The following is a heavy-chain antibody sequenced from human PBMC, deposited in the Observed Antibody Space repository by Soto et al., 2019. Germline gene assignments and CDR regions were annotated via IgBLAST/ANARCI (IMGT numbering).Heavy chain of an antibody. CDR1: GGSILNGGHY. V-gene: IGHV4-31*03. CDR2: IFFSGNT. CDR3: ARDNYGGMLDC. J-gene: IGHJ4*02. Sequence: PSETLSLTCTVSGGSILNGGHYWTWIRQHPGKGLEWIGRIFFSGNTHYNPALKSRLTFSLDTAKNQFSLKLTSVTAADTAIYYCARDNYGGMLDCWGPGTLVTV. D-gene: IGHD4-17*01.